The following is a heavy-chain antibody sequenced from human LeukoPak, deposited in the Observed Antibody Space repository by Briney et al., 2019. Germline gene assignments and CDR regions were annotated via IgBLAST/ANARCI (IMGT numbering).Heavy chain of an antibody. J-gene: IGHJ6*01. CDR3: AREDPQTTVPEGMDV. CDR1: GGSISHYY. V-gene: IGHV4-59*01. D-gene: IGHD4-17*01. Sequence: SETLSLTCTVSGGSISHYYWSWIRQSPGKGLEWIGYIYYSGTTNYNPSPKSRVTISVDTSRNQFSLQLRSVTAADTAVYYCAREDPQTTVPEGMDVWGQGTTVIVSS. CDR2: IYYSGTT.